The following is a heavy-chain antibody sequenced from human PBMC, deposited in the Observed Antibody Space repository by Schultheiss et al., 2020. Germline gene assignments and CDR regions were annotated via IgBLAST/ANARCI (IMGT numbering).Heavy chain of an antibody. CDR1: GGSISSGGYY. Sequence: SETLSLTCAVSGGSISSGGYYWSWIRQPPGKGLEWIGYIYYSGNTYFNTSLKSRVTISVDTSKNQFSLKLSSVTAADTAVYYCARGKLWLTYFDYWGQGTLVTVSS. CDR3: ARGKLWLTYFDY. V-gene: IGHV4-31*11. J-gene: IGHJ4*02. D-gene: IGHD5-18*01. CDR2: IYYSGNT.